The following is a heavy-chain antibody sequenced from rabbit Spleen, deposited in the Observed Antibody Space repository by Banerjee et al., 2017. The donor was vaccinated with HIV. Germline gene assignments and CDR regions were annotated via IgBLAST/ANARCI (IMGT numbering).Heavy chain of an antibody. J-gene: IGHJ3*01. CDR1: GFSFSSSYW. D-gene: IGHD4-1*01. CDR2: IAGGSGYT. CDR3: ARDLDGVIGWNFGW. V-gene: IGHV1S40*01. Sequence: QSLEESGGDLVKPGAPLTLTCTASGFSFSSSYWICWVRQAPGKGLEWIGCIAGGSGYTYYASWAKGRFTITKTSSTTVTLQMTSLTAADTATYFCARDLDGVIGWNFGWWGQGTLVTVS.